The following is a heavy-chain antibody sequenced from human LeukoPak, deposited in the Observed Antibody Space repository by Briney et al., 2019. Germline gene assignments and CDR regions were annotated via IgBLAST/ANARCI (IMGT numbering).Heavy chain of an antibody. J-gene: IGHJ3*02. D-gene: IGHD3-10*01. Sequence: SETLSLTCTVSGGSISSGGYYWSRIRQHPRKGLEWIGYIYYSGSTYYNPSLKSRVTMSVDTSKNQFSLKLSSVTAADTAVYYCARAYYGSGVVNAFDIWGQGTMVTVSS. CDR2: IYYSGST. CDR3: ARAYYGSGVVNAFDI. CDR1: GGSISSGGYY. V-gene: IGHV4-31*03.